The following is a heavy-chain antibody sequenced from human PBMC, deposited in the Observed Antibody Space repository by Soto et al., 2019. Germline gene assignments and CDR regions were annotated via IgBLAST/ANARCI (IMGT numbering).Heavy chain of an antibody. CDR1: GYTLTSYN. J-gene: IGHJ4*02. D-gene: IGHD4-17*01. CDR3: FRGGFPDYGKEGRY. V-gene: IGHV1-46*01. Sequence: QVQLMQSGAEVKKPGASVKVSCKASGYTLTSYNVHWVRQAPGQGLEWMGIIYASGGSTTYAQNFQGRLTVTRDTSTSTVYMELSSLRSDDTAVYYCFRGGFPDYGKEGRYWGQGTLVTVSS. CDR2: IYASGGST.